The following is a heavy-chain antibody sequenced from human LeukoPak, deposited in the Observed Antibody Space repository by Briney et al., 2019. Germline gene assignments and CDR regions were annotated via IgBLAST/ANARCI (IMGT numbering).Heavy chain of an antibody. CDR1: GGSILSTGW. J-gene: IGHJ6*03. CDR2: IYHSGTT. CDR3: ARVRLVGSAPPYYNYYYMDV. V-gene: IGHV4-4*02. Sequence: PLETLSLTCDVSGGSILSTGWWSWVRQPPEKGLEWIGEIYHSGTTKYNPSLKSRVTISVDKSKNQFSLKLSSVTAADTAAYYCARVRLVGSAPPYYNYYYMDVWGKGTTVTVSS. D-gene: IGHD1-26*01.